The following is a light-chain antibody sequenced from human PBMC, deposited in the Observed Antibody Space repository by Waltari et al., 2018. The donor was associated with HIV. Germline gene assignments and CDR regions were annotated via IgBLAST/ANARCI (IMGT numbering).Light chain of an antibody. CDR1: HDISTS. V-gene: IGKV3D-11*01. Sequence: IVLSQYPVTLSLSPGERATITFWASHDISTSLAWYQQKPGQSPRLLIYDASVRATDIPARFSGSGSETDFTLTIDTVEREDSGIYYCQQRNDWLITFGQGTRLE. CDR3: QQRNDWLIT. CDR2: DAS. J-gene: IGKJ5*01.